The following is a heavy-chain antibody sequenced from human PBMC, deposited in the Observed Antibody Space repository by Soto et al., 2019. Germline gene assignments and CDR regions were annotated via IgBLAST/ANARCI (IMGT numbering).Heavy chain of an antibody. CDR1: GGSISSGGYY. V-gene: IGHV4-31*03. J-gene: IGHJ4*02. Sequence: QVQLQESGPGLVKPSQTLSLTCTVSGGSISSGGYYWSWIRQHPGKRLEWIGYIYYSGSTYYNPSIKSRVTISVDTSKNQFSLKLSSVTAADTAVYYCARGRTSSPTPGDYWGQGTLVTVSS. CDR2: IYYSGST. CDR3: ARGRTSSPTPGDY. D-gene: IGHD2-2*01.